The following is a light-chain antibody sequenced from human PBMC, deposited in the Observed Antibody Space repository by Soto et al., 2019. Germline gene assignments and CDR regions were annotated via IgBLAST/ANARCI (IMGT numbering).Light chain of an antibody. V-gene: IGLV2-23*03. CDR1: SSDVGSYKL. J-gene: IGLJ1*01. Sequence: QSALTQPASVSGSPGQSITISCTGTSSDVGSYKLVSWYQQHPGKAPKLMIYEGSKRPSGVSNRFSGSKSGNTASLTIPGSQAEDEADYYCCSYAGSSTFPYVFGTGTKVTVL. CDR3: CSYAGSSTFPYV. CDR2: EGS.